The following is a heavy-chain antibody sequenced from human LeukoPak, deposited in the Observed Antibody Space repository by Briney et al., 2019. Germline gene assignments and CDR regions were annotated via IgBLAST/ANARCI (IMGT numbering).Heavy chain of an antibody. D-gene: IGHD6-13*01. CDR2: ISSSGSTI. CDR1: GFTFSSYE. CDR3: ARVRRMAAADGRLVWYYYYMDV. V-gene: IGHV3-48*03. J-gene: IGHJ6*03. Sequence: PGGSLRLSCAASGFTFSSYEMNWVRQAPGKGLEWVSYISSSGSTIYYADSVKGRFTISRDNAKNSLYLQMNSLRAEDTAVYYCARVRRMAAADGRLVWYYYYMDVWGKGTTVTVSS.